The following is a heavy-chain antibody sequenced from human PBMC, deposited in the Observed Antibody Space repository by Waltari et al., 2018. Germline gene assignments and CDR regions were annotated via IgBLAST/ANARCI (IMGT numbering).Heavy chain of an antibody. CDR2: INPNSGGT. CDR3: ARGGSSWYRDAFDI. D-gene: IGHD6-13*01. Sequence: QVQLVQSGAEVKKPGASVKVSCKASGYTFTGYYMHWVRQAPGQGLEWMGWINPNSGGTNDAQKFQGRVTMTRDTSISTAYMELSRLRSDDTAVYYCARGGSSWYRDAFDIWGQGTMVTVSS. J-gene: IGHJ3*02. V-gene: IGHV1-2*02. CDR1: GYTFTGYY.